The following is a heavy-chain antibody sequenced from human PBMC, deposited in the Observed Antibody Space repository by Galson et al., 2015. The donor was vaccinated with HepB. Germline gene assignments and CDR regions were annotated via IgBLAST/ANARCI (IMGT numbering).Heavy chain of an antibody. CDR1: GFTFTTYT. J-gene: IGHJ4*01. D-gene: IGHD2-21*01. V-gene: IGHV3-23*01. CDR2: ISGGGGHT. CDR3: AKDGPPSFIPHFFDS. Sequence: LRLSCAASGFTFTTYTMSWVRQAPGKGLEWVSSISGGGGHTYYADSVKGRFTISRDRSRNTVSLQMNRLRAEDTAVYYCAKDGPPSFIPHFFDSWGRGTLVTVSS.